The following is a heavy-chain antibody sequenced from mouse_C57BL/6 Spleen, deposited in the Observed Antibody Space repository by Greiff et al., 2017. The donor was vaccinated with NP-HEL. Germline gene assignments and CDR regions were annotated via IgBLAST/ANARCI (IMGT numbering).Heavy chain of an antibody. CDR2: IDPSDSYT. CDR3: ASGTAQAPFAY. V-gene: IGHV1-59*01. CDR1: GYTFTSYW. J-gene: IGHJ3*01. Sequence: VQLQQSGAELVRPGTSVKLSCKASGYTFTSYWMHWVKQRPGQGLEWIGVIDPSDSYTNYNQKFKGKATLTVDTSSSTAYMQLSSLTSEDSAVYYCASGTAQAPFAYWGQGTLVTVSA. D-gene: IGHD3-2*02.